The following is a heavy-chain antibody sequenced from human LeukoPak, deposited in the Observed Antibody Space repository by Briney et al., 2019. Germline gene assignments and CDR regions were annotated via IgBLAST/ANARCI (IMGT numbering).Heavy chain of an antibody. CDR3: AKDRGYCSGGSCYYDY. D-gene: IGHD2-15*01. CDR2: ISGSGGST. V-gene: IGHV3-23*01. Sequence: GGSLRLSCAASGFTFSSYAMSWVRQAPGKGLEWVSAISGSGGSTYYADSVKGRFTISRDNSKNTLYLQMNSLRAEDTAVYYCAKDRGYCSGGSCYYDYWGQGTLVTVSS. CDR1: GFTFSSYA. J-gene: IGHJ4*02.